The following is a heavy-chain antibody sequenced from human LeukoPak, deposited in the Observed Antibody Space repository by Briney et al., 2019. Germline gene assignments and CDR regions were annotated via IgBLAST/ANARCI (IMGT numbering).Heavy chain of an antibody. CDR2: INPNSGGT. CDR3: ARVRGSSSWYGMDV. V-gene: IGHV1-2*02. J-gene: IGHJ6*02. CDR1: GYTFTGYY. Sequence: ASVKVSCKASGYTFTGYYMHWVRQPPGQGLEWMGWINPNSGGTNYAQKFQGRVTMTRDTSISTAYMELSRLRSDDTAVYYCARVRGSSSWYGMDVWGQGTTVTVSS. D-gene: IGHD6-13*01.